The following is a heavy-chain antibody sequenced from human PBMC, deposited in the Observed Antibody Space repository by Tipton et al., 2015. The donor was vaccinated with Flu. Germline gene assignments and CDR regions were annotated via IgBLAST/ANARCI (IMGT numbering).Heavy chain of an antibody. CDR1: KDSFSSYW. J-gene: IGHJ4*02. CDR3: ARQDCSSGICYIDY. D-gene: IGHD2-2*02. V-gene: IGHV5-51*01. CDR2: IYPDDSDT. Sequence: VQLVQSGAEVKKPGESLKISCKDSKDSFSSYWIGWVRQMPGKGLEWMGIIYPDDSDTKYSPSFQGRVTISADKSSTTVYLQWSSLKASDTATYYCARQDCSSGICYIDYWGQGTLITVSS.